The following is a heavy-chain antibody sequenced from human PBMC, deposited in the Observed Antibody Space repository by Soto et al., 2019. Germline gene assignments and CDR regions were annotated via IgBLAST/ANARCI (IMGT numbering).Heavy chain of an antibody. D-gene: IGHD3-10*01. V-gene: IGHV4-59*01. CDR1: GGSISSYY. CDR3: ARVGGSGSYWDYYYGMDV. Sequence: SETLSLTCTVSGGSISSYYWSWIRQPPGKGLEWIGYIYYSGSTNYNPSLKSRVTISVDTSKNQFSLKLSSVTAADTAVYYCARVGGSGSYWDYYYGMDVWGQGTTVTV. CDR2: IYYSGST. J-gene: IGHJ6*02.